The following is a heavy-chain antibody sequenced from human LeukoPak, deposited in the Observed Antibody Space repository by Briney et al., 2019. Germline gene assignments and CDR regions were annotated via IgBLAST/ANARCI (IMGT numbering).Heavy chain of an antibody. CDR1: RFTFNTYW. D-gene: IGHD6-13*01. J-gene: IGHJ4*02. CDR2: INSDGSST. CDR3: GRGPAAGCFR. V-gene: IGHV3-74*01. Sequence: GESLILAFAASRFTFNTYWMTWVRQTPARVLVWVTRINSDGSSTRYAEYVKGRFTMSRENDKNTLYLQMNSRRAEDTAVYYCGRGPAAGCFRWGQGTLVTVSS.